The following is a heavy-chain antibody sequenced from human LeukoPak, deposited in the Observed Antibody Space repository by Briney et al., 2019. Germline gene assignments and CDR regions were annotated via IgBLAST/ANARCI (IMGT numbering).Heavy chain of an antibody. CDR3: AKVGGGSGSYNYYYSYMDV. CDR2: ITGSGGST. Sequence: GSLRLSCAASGFTFSSYAMSWVRQAPGKGLDWVSAITGSGGSTYYADSVKGRFTTSRDNSKNTLYLQMNSLRAEDTAVYYCAKVGGGSGSYNYYYSYMDVWGKGTTVAVS. D-gene: IGHD3-10*01. J-gene: IGHJ6*03. V-gene: IGHV3-23*01. CDR1: GFTFSSYA.